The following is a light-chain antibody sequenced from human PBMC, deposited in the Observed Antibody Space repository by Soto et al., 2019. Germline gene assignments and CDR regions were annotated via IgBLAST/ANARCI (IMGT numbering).Light chain of an antibody. Sequence: EIVLTQSPDTLSLSPGERATLSCRASQSVGTYLAWYQQKPGQAPRLLIYGASNRATVIPARFSGSGSGTDFTVSIITVELEDVAGYYYKQRSDGFGLGTKLDIK. CDR3: KQRSDG. CDR1: QSVGTY. CDR2: GAS. V-gene: IGKV3-11*01. J-gene: IGKJ2*01.